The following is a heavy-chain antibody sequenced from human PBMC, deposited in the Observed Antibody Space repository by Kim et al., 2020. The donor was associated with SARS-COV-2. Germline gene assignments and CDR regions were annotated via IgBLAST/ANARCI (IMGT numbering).Heavy chain of an antibody. J-gene: IGHJ4*02. V-gene: IGHV5-51*01. D-gene: IGHD5-12*01. Sequence: GESLKISCKGSGYSFTSYWIGWVRQMPGKGLEWMGIIYPGDSDTRYSPSFQGQVTISADKSISTAYLQWSSLKASDTAMYYCAREGPDGYKYIGLNYFYFDYWGQGTLVNVSS. CDR3: AREGPDGYKYIGLNYFYFDY. CDR1: GYSFTSYW. CDR2: IYPGDSDT.